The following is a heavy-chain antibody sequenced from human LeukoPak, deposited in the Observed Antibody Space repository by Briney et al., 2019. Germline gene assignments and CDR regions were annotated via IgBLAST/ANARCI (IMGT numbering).Heavy chain of an antibody. J-gene: IGHJ4*02. CDR3: ARVVDHSGSYYDTGY. CDR1: GYTFTTYG. D-gene: IGHD1-26*01. V-gene: IGHV1-18*01. CDR2: ISAYNGNT. Sequence: ASVKVSCKASGYTFTTYGINWVRQAPGQGLEWMGWISAYNGNTNYAQKFQGRVTMTTDTSTSTAYMELRSLRSDDTAVYYCARVVDHSGSYYDTGYWGQGTLVTVSS.